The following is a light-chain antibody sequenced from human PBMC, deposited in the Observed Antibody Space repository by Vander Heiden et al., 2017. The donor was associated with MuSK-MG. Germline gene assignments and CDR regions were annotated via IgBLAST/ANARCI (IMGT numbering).Light chain of an antibody. CDR2: RNN. Sequence: SYELTPPPSVSVSPGQTARITCSGDALPKHYAYWYQQKPGQAPVLAIYRNNERPSGIPERFSASSSGTTVTLTISGVQAEDEADYYCQSADISMALFGGGTKLTVL. V-gene: IGLV3-25*03. CDR3: QSADISMAL. CDR1: ALPKHY. J-gene: IGLJ2*01.